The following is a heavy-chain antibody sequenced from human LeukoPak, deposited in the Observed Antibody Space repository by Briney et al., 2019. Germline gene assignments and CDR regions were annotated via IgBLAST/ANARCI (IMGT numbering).Heavy chain of an antibody. D-gene: IGHD1-1*01. CDR2: ITAYNGNR. CDR1: GYTFSNYG. CDR3: ARDNDKVVDH. V-gene: IGHV1-18*01. J-gene: IGHJ4*01. Sequence: ASVKVSCKTSGYTFSNYGISWVRQAPGQGLEWMGWITAYNGNRLYALRFQGRITLTTDTSTSTSYMELRSLEYDDTAIYYCARDNDKVVDHWGQGTLVTVSS.